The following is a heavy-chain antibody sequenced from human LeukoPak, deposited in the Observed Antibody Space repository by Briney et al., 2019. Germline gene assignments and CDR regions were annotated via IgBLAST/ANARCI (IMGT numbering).Heavy chain of an antibody. D-gene: IGHD3-10*01. J-gene: IGHJ4*02. V-gene: IGHV3-21*01. CDR1: GSTFSSYS. Sequence: GGSLRLSCAASGSTFSSYSMNWVRQAPGKGLEWVSSISSSSSYIYYADSVKGRFTISRDNAKNSLYLQMNSLRAEDTAVYYCARDRSPGGFDYWGQGTLVTVSS. CDR2: ISSSSSYI. CDR3: ARDRSPGGFDY.